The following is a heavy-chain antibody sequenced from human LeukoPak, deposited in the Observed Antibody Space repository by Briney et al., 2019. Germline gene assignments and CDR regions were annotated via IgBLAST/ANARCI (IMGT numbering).Heavy chain of an antibody. J-gene: IGHJ6*02. V-gene: IGHV4-59*12. D-gene: IGHD3-3*01. Sequence: PSETLSLTCTVSGGSISSYYWSWIRQPPGKGLEWIGYIYYSGSTNYNPSLKSRVTISVDTSKNQFSLKLSSVTAADTAVYYCARGTRLIRFLEWLPFYGMDVWGQGTTVTVSS. CDR1: GGSISSYY. CDR2: IYYSGST. CDR3: ARGTRLIRFLEWLPFYGMDV.